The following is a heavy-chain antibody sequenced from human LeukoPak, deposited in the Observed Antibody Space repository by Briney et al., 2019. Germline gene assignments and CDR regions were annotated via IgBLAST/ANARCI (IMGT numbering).Heavy chain of an antibody. Sequence: ASVKVSCKASGGTFSSYAISWVRQAPGQGLEWMGWIDPTTGGTNYAQRFQGRVTLTRDTSITTAYMELNSLTSDDTAVYFCARPEYRYGYLLDYWGQGTLITVSS. J-gene: IGHJ4*02. CDR3: ARPEYRYGYLLDY. D-gene: IGHD5-18*01. V-gene: IGHV1-2*02. CDR1: GGTFSSYA. CDR2: IDPTTGGT.